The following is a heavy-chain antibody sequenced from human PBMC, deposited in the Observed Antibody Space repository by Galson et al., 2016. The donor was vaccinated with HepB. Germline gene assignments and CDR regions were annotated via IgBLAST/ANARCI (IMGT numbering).Heavy chain of an antibody. V-gene: IGHV3-30-3*01. CDR2: TSHDGNSN. CDR1: GFTFKSYA. Sequence: SLRLSCAASGFTFKSYAMYWVRQAPGKGLEWVAVTSHDGNSNSYADSVQGRFTIPRDNSKNTLYLQMNSLRAEDTGVYYFARGEMDSYDYLGHEYFQYWGQGSLVIVSS. J-gene: IGHJ1*01. CDR3: ARGEMDSYDYLGHEYFQY. D-gene: IGHD3-16*01.